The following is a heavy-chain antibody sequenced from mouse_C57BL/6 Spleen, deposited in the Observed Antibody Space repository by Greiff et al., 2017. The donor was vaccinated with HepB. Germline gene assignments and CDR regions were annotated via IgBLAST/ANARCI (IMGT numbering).Heavy chain of an antibody. Sequence: VQLQQSGAELVRPGASVKLSCTASGFNIKDDYMHWVKQRPEQGLEWIGWIDPENGDTEYASKFQGKATITADTSSNTAYLQLSSLTSEDTAVYYCTHGNYRYYYAMDYWGQGTSVTVSS. CDR3: THGNYRYYYAMDY. CDR1: GFNIKDDY. V-gene: IGHV14-4*01. D-gene: IGHD2-1*01. J-gene: IGHJ4*01. CDR2: IDPENGDT.